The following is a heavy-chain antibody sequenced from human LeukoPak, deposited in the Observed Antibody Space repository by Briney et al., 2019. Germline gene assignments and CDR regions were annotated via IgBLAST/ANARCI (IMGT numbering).Heavy chain of an antibody. CDR1: GYTFTGYY. D-gene: IGHD5-24*01. CDR3: AIVSPNDGYNYFGY. J-gene: IGHJ4*02. Sequence: ASVKVSCKASGYTFTGYYMHWVRQAPGQGLEWMGRINPNSGGTNYAQKFQGRVTMTRDTSISTAYMELSRLRSDDTAVYYCAIVSPNDGYNYFGYWGQGTLVTVSS. V-gene: IGHV1-2*06. CDR2: INPNSGGT.